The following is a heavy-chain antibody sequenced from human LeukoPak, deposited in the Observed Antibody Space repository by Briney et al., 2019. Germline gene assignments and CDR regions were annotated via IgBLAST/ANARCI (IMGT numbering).Heavy chain of an antibody. D-gene: IGHD3-9*01. Sequence: SETLSLTCAVYGGSFSGYYWSWIRQPPGKGLEWIGEINHSGSTNYNPSLKSRVTISVDTSKNQFSLKLSSVTAADTAVYYCARVAGLRYFDWLFTQYYFDYGGQGPLVTVS. CDR3: ARVAGLRYFDWLFTQYYFDY. CDR2: INHSGST. J-gene: IGHJ4*02. CDR1: GGSFSGYY. V-gene: IGHV4-34*01.